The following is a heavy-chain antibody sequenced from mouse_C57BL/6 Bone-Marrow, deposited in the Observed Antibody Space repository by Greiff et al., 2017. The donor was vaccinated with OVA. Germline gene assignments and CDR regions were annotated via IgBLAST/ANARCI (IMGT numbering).Heavy chain of an antibody. CDR2: ISSGSSTI. CDR3: ARGVLRPLDY. CDR1: GFTFSDYG. Sequence: EVKLVESGGGLVKPGGSLKLSCAASGFTFSDYGMHWVRQAPEKGLEWVAYISSGSSTIYYADTVKGRFTISRDNAKNTLFLQMTSLRAEDTAMYYCARGVLRPLDYWGQGTTLTVSS. D-gene: IGHD1-2*01. V-gene: IGHV5-17*01. J-gene: IGHJ2*01.